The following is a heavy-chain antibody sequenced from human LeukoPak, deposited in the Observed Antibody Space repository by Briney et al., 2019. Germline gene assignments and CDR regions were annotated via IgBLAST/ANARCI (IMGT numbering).Heavy chain of an antibody. V-gene: IGHV1-18*01. CDR1: GYTFTNFG. CDR3: ALGGDNFWSGYYQDY. Sequence: GASVKVSCKASGYTFTNFGLGWVRQAPGQGLEWMGWISGYNGNTNYAQKFQGRVILATDTSTNTASMELTSLRFDDTAVYYCALGGDNFWSGYYQDYWGQGTLVTVSS. D-gene: IGHD3-3*01. CDR2: ISGYNGNT. J-gene: IGHJ4*02.